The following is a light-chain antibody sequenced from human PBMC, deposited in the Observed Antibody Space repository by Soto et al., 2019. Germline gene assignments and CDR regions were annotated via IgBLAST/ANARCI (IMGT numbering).Light chain of an antibody. CDR2: GDS. V-gene: IGKV3-20*01. Sequence: EILFTQSPGTLSLSPGDRATLSCRASQSVSRSYLGWYQQKPGEAPRLLMYGDSIRAAGVPDRFSGSGSGTEFTLTISRLEHEDFTVYYCHHYETFGQGTKVDIK. CDR1: QSVSRSY. J-gene: IGKJ1*01. CDR3: HHYET.